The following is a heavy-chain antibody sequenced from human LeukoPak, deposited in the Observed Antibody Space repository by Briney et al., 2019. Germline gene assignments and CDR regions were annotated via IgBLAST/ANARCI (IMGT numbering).Heavy chain of an antibody. D-gene: IGHD6-6*01. CDR2: IKEDGSEK. CDR3: ASTIATRYLDY. J-gene: IGHJ4*02. V-gene: IGHV3-7*03. CDR1: GFTFSNYW. Sequence: GGSLRLSCVASGFTFSNYWMSWVRQAPGKGLEWVANIKEDGSEKYYVDSVKGRFTISRDNAKNSLYLQMNSLRAEDTAVYYCASTIATRYLDYWGQGTLVTVSS.